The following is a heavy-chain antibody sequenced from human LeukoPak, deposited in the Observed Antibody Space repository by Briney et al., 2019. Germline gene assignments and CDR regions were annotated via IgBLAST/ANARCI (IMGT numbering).Heavy chain of an antibody. Sequence: ASVKVSCKASGDSFTGCYMHWVRQAPGQGLEWMGWIHPTSGGTTYAQKFQGRVTMTRDTSISTAYMELTRLTSDDTAVYYCARDRTALVVVPATYNWFDPWGQGTLVTVSS. J-gene: IGHJ5*02. CDR3: ARDRTALVVVPATYNWFDP. CDR1: GDSFTGCY. D-gene: IGHD2-15*01. V-gene: IGHV1-2*02. CDR2: IHPTSGGT.